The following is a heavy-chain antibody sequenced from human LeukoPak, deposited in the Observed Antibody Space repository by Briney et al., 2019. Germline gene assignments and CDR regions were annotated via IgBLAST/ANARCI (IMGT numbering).Heavy chain of an antibody. CDR2: IIPIFGTA. V-gene: IGHV1-69*13. CDR1: GGTFSSYA. J-gene: IGHJ6*02. Sequence: GASVKVSCKASGGTFSSYAISWVRQAPGQGLEWMGGIIPIFGTANCAQKFQGRVTITADESTSTAYMELSSLRSEDTAVYYCARSSSSGWGNYYYYGMDVWGQGTTVTVSS. CDR3: ARSSSSGWGNYYYYGMDV. D-gene: IGHD6-19*01.